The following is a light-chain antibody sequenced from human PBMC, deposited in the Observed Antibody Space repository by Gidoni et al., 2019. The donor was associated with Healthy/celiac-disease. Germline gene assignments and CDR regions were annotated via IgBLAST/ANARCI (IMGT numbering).Light chain of an antibody. CDR1: ALPKQY. J-gene: IGLJ1*01. Sequence: SYELTQPPSVTVSPGQTARITCSGAALPKQYAYWYQQKPCQAPVLVISKDSERPSGIPERFSGSSSGTTVTLTIRGVQSEDEADYYCQSADSSGTYQVFGTGTKVTVL. CDR2: KDS. CDR3: QSADSSGTYQV. V-gene: IGLV3-25*03.